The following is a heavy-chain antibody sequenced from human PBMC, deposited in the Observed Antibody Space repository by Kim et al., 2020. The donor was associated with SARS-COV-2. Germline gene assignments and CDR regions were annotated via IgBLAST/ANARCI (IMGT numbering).Heavy chain of an antibody. CDR1: GFTFSSYS. J-gene: IGHJ3*02. Sequence: GGSLRLSCAASGFTFSSYSMNWVRQAPGKGLEWVSCISSSSSYIYYADSVKGRFTISRDNAKNSLYLQMNSLRAEDTAVYYCARTKGYCSSTSCYADNAVDIWGQGTMVTVSS. D-gene: IGHD2-2*01. V-gene: IGHV3-21*01. CDR3: ARTKGYCSSTSCYADNAVDI. CDR2: ISSSSSYI.